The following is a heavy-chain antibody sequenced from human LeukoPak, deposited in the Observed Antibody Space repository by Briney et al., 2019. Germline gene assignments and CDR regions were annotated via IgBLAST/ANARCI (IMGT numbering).Heavy chain of an antibody. V-gene: IGHV3-15*01. D-gene: IGHD5-12*01. J-gene: IGHJ4*02. CDR1: GFTFSNAW. Sequence: RPGGSLRLSCAASGFTFSNAWMSWVRQAPGKGLEWVGRIKSKTDGGTTDYAAPVKGRFTISRDDSKNTLYLQMNSLKTEDTAVYYCTTGVYSGHDFDYWGQGTLVTVSS. CDR2: IKSKTDGGTT. CDR3: TTGVYSGHDFDY.